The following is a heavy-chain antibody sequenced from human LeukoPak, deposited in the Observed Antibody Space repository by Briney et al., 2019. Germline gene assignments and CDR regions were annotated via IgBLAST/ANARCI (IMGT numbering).Heavy chain of an antibody. CDR1: GGSISSYY. CDR2: IYYSGTT. D-gene: IGHD6-13*01. J-gene: IGHJ4*02. CDR3: ARGVYIAAAQYGY. Sequence: PSETLSLTCTVSGGSISSYYWSWIRQPPGKGLEWIGYIYYSGTTNYNPSLRSRVTISVDTSKNQFSLKLSSVTAADTAVYYCARGVYIAAAQYGYWGQGTLVTVSS. V-gene: IGHV4-59*01.